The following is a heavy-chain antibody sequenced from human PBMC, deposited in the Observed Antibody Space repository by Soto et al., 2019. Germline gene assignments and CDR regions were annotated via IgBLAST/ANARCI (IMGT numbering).Heavy chain of an antibody. CDR2: IYYSGST. CDR1: GGSISSYY. J-gene: IGHJ4*02. V-gene: IGHV4-59*01. D-gene: IGHD5-18*01. CDR3: ARGRGDTAMAWYY. Sequence: QVQLQESGPGLVKPSETLSLTCTVSGGSISSYYWSWIRQPPGKGLEWIGYIYYSGSTNYNPSLKSRVTISVDTSKNQFSLKLSSVTAADPAVYYCARGRGDTAMAWYYWGQGTLVTVSS.